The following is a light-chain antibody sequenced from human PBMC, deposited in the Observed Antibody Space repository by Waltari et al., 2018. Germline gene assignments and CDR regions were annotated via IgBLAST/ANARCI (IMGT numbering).Light chain of an antibody. J-gene: IGLJ2*01. CDR3: AAWDDSLNGHVV. CDR1: RSNIGSNA. Sequence: QSLLTQPPSASGTPGQRVTISCSGSRSNIGSNAVRWYQQLPATAPNLLIHSNIQLPSGVPDRFSCSNSGTSASLAICGLQSADEADYYCAAWDDSLNGHVVFGGGTKLTVL. CDR2: SNI. V-gene: IGLV1-44*01.